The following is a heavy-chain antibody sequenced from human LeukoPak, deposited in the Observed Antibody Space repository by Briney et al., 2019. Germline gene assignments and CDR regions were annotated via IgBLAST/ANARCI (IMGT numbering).Heavy chain of an antibody. J-gene: IGHJ4*02. CDR1: GFTFSSYW. V-gene: IGHV3-74*01. CDR3: AKDRDSGYAWIDY. Sequence: GGSLRLSCAASGFTFSSYWMHWVRQAPGKGLVWVSRINSDGSTISYADSVKGRFTISRDNAKNTLYLQMNSLKAEDTAVYYCAKDRDSGYAWIDYWGQGTLVTVSS. CDR2: INSDGSTI. D-gene: IGHD5-12*01.